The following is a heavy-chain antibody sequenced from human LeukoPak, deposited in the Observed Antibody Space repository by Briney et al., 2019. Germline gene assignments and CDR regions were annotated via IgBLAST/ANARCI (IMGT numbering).Heavy chain of an antibody. CDR3: ARVFYSNHLDY. CDR1: GFTFQNYA. V-gene: IGHV3-23*01. D-gene: IGHD4-11*01. CDR2: ISGSGPST. J-gene: IGHJ4*02. Sequence: GGSLRLSCAASGFTFQNYAMSWVRQAPGKGLEWASSISGSGPSTDYADSVKGRFTISRDNPKNSLYLQMNSLRAEDTAVYYCARVFYSNHLDYWGQGTLVTVSS.